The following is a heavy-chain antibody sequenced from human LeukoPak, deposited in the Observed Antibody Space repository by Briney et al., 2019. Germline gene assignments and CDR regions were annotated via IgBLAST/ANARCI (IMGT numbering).Heavy chain of an antibody. D-gene: IGHD2-2*01. Sequence: ASVKVSCKASGYTFTSYYMHWVRQAPGQGLEWMGIINPSVGSTSYAQKFQGRVTMTRDTSTSTVYMELSSLRSEDTAVYYCAREDCSSTSCYLIGWFDPWGQGTLVTVSS. CDR1: GYTFTSYY. V-gene: IGHV1-46*03. J-gene: IGHJ5*02. CDR2: INPSVGST. CDR3: AREDCSSTSCYLIGWFDP.